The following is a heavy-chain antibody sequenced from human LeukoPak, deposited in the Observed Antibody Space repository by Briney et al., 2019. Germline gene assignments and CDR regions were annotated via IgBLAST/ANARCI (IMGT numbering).Heavy chain of an antibody. CDR2: ISGSGGST. D-gene: IGHD2-2*02. CDR1: GFTFNNYA. Sequence: GGCLRLSCAASGFTFNNYAMTWVRQAPGKGLEWVSAISGSGGSTHYADSVKGRFTISRDSSKNTLYLQMNSLGAEDTAVYHCAKDRSAYCSGTSCYSSFDYWGQGALVTVSS. V-gene: IGHV3-23*01. J-gene: IGHJ4*02. CDR3: AKDRSAYCSGTSCYSSFDY.